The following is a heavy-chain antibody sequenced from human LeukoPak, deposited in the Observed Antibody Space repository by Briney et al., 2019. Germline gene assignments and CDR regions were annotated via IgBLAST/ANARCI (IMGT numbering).Heavy chain of an antibody. CDR1: GYTFTIYA. Sequence: ASVTVSCTASGYTFTIYAMNWVRQAPGQGLEGMGVINPSGCSTSYPQKFQGRVTMTRDMSTSTVYMELSSLRSEDTAVYYCARALRESGSYGPVTISLRHLDAFDIWGQGTMVTVSS. J-gene: IGHJ3*02. D-gene: IGHD1-26*01. CDR2: INPSGCST. CDR3: ARALRESGSYGPVTISLRHLDAFDI. V-gene: IGHV1-46*01.